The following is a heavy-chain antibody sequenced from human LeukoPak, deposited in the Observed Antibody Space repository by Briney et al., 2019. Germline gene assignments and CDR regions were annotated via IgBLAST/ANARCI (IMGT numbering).Heavy chain of an antibody. CDR1: GFTFSSYW. D-gene: IGHD2-21*01. V-gene: IGHV3-74*01. Sequence: GGSLRLSCAASGFTFSSYWMHWVRQAPGKGLVWVSRINSDGSSTSYADSVKGRFTISRDNAKNTLYLQMNSLRAEDTAVYYCARGRLLPYYFDYWGRGTLVTVSS. CDR3: ARGRLLPYYFDY. J-gene: IGHJ4*02. CDR2: INSDGSST.